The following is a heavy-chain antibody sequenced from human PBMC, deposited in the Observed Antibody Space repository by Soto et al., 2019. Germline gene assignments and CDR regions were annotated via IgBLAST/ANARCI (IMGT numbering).Heavy chain of an antibody. D-gene: IGHD2-2*01. CDR3: ARSPNIVVVPAAALSYYYMDV. V-gene: IGHV1-69*02. CDR1: GGTFSSYT. Sequence: SVKVSCNASGGTFSSYTISWVRQAPGQGLEWMGRIIPILGIANYAQKFQGRVTITADKSTSTAYMELSSLRSEDTAVYYCARSPNIVVVPAAALSYYYMDVWGKGTTVTVSS. J-gene: IGHJ6*03. CDR2: IIPILGIA.